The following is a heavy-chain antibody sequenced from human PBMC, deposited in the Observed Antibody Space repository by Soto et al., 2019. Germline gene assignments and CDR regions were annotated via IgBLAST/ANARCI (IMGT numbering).Heavy chain of an antibody. V-gene: IGHV4-34*01. J-gene: IGHJ6*02. CDR2: INHSGST. Sequence: SETLSLTCAVYGGSFSGYYWSWIRQPPGKGLEWIGEINHSGSTNYNPSLKGRFTISRDNSKNTLSLQVSSLRPEDTAVYYCAKDRDSSGWFSGYYYGVDVWGQGTTVTVSS. D-gene: IGHD6-19*01. CDR3: AKDRDSSGWFSGYYYGVDV. CDR1: GGSFSGYY.